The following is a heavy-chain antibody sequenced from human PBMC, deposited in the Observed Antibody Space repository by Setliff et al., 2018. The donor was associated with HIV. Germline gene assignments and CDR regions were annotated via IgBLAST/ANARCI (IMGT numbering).Heavy chain of an antibody. V-gene: IGHV4-39*07. CDR2: IYYSGST. Sequence: SETLSLTCTVSGGSISSSSYYWGWIRQPPGKGLEWIGSIYYSGSTYYNPSLKSRVTISVDTSKNQFSLNLNSLTAADTAIYYCARGAEYPNWYFDLWGRGTLVTVSS. J-gene: IGHJ2*01. CDR1: GGSISSSSYY. CDR3: ARGAEYPNWYFDL.